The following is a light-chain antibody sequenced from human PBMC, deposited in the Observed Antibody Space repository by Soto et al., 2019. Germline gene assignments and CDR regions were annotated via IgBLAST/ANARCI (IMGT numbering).Light chain of an antibody. CDR2: DAS. CDR1: HSVGST. CDR3: QQFSSYPLT. V-gene: IGKV3-20*01. Sequence: EIVLTQSACTLSLSPGERATLSCGASHSVGSTLAWYQQKTGQAPRLLIYDASSRATGIPDRFSGGGYGTDFNLTISRLETEDFAVYYCQQFSSYPLTFGGGTKVDIK. J-gene: IGKJ4*01.